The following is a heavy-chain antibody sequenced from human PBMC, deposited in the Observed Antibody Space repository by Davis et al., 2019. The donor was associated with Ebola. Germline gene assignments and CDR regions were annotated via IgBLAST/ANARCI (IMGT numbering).Heavy chain of an antibody. CDR2: FLLANSDT. V-gene: IGHV5-51*01. J-gene: IGHJ4*02. CDR1: GDNFANPW. Sequence: GESLKISCRGSGDNFANPWIGWVRQMPGKGLDWMGLFLLANSDTRYGPSFQGQVTMSVDKSTNTAYLQWSSLQASDTAMYYCVRGQYWGQGTLVSVSS. CDR3: VRGQY.